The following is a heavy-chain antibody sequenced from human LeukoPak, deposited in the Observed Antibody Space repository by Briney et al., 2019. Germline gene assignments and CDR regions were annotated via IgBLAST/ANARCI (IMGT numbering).Heavy chain of an antibody. Sequence: AGSLRLSCAASGFTVSSSYISWVRQAPGKGLEWVSVIYNDGRTYHADSVKGRFTISRDNSKNTVYLQMDTLRAEDTAVYYCATIVPNVVATMLTDYWGRGSLVSVSS. D-gene: IGHD5-12*01. CDR1: GFTVSSSY. CDR2: IYNDGRT. CDR3: ATIVPNVVATMLTDY. J-gene: IGHJ4*02. V-gene: IGHV3-53*01.